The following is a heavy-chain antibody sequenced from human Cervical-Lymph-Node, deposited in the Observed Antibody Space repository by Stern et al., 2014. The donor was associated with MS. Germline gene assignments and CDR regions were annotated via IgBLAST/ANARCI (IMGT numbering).Heavy chain of an antibody. CDR1: GYTFTAFF. V-gene: IGHV1-2*06. Sequence: QVQLVQSGTKMQKPGASVKVSCKASGYTFTAFFIHWVRQVPGQGLEWMGRLNPNSDDPTYAQKFQDRVTLTTDTSIGTAYLEMSRLTSADTAVYYCAREATRIVVGIDYWGQGTQVTVSS. J-gene: IGHJ4*02. D-gene: IGHD3-22*01. CDR2: LNPNSDDP. CDR3: AREATRIVVGIDY.